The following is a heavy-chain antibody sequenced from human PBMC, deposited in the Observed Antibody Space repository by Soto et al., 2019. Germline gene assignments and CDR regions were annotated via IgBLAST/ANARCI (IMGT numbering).Heavy chain of an antibody. V-gene: IGHV3-30*03. J-gene: IGHJ3*02. CDR1: GFTFSSYG. D-gene: IGHD3-10*02. CDR2: ISYDGNNK. CDR3: VAPYVATDTFDI. Sequence: GGSLRLSCAASGFTFSSYGMHWVRQAPGKGLEWAAVISYDGNNKYYAESVKGRFTISRDTSKNTLYLQMNSLRPGATAVYYCVAPYVATDTFDIWGRGTMVTVSS.